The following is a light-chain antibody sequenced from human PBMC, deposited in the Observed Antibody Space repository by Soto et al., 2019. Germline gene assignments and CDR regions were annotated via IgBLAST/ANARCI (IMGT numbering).Light chain of an antibody. CDR2: DAS. V-gene: IGKV3D-20*01. J-gene: IGKJ5*01. CDR3: QQYNNWPPIT. CDR1: QSVSTNY. Sequence: EIVLTQSPATLSLSPGERATLSCGASQSVSTNYLAWYQRKPGLARGLLIYDASSRAIGISDRFSGSGSGTDFTLTISSLQSEDFAVYYCQQYNNWPPITFGQGTRLEIK.